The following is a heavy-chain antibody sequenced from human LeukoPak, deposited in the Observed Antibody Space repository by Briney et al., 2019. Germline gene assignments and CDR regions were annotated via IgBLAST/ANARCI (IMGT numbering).Heavy chain of an antibody. V-gene: IGHV4-34*01. Sequence: RPSETLSLTCAVYGGSFSGYYWSWIRQPPGKGLEWIGEINHSGSTNYNPSLKSRVTISLDTSKNQFSLKLSSVTAADTAVYYCARGRGSGSGWIFRWNWFDPWGQGTLVTVSS. J-gene: IGHJ5*02. CDR2: INHSGST. D-gene: IGHD6-19*01. CDR1: GGSFSGYY. CDR3: ARGRGSGSGWIFRWNWFDP.